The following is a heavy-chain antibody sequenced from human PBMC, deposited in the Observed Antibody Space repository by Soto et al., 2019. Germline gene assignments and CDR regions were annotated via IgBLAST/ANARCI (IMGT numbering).Heavy chain of an antibody. CDR2: ITPYNGNA. D-gene: IGHD1-26*01. J-gene: IGHJ4*02. Sequence: ASVKVSCKASGYTFSNFGINWVRQAPGQGLEWMGWITPYNGNANYAQKHQDRLTITTDTSTNTAYLELRSLRSDDTAVYFCARARMYSGAYHDYWGQGTLVAVSS. V-gene: IGHV1-18*04. CDR1: GYTFSNFG. CDR3: ARARMYSGAYHDY.